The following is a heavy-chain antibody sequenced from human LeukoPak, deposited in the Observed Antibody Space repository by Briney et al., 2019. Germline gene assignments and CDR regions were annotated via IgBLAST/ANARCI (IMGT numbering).Heavy chain of an antibody. CDR3: AKVPISTYCGGDCYDNYFDY. J-gene: IGHJ4*02. D-gene: IGHD2-21*02. CDR1: GFTFSSYA. Sequence: GGSLRLSCAASGFTFSSYAMSWVRQAPGKGLEWVSAISGSGGSTYYADSVKGRFTISRDNSKNTLYLQMNSLRAEDTAVYYCAKVPISTYCGGDCYDNYFDYWGQGTLVTVSS. V-gene: IGHV3-23*01. CDR2: ISGSGGST.